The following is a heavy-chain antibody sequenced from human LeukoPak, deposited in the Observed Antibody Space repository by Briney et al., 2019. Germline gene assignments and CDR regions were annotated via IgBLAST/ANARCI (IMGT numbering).Heavy chain of an antibody. CDR2: IWSDGTNR. D-gene: IGHD4-11*01. CDR3: VRDAQRGFDYSNSLAY. V-gene: IGHV3-33*01. Sequence: GRSLRLSCAASGFIYSHYGMHWVRQAPGKGLEWVAVIWSDGTNRFYAGSVKDRFTSSRDNSQNTLFLQMNSLRAEDTAVYYCVRDAQRGFDYSNSLAYWGHGTLVTVSS. J-gene: IGHJ4*01. CDR1: GFIYSHYG.